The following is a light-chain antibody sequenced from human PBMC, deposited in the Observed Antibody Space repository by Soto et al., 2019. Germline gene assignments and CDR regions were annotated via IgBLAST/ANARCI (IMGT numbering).Light chain of an antibody. CDR2: AAS. Sequence: DIQLTQSPSFLSASVGDRVTITCRASHNINSYLAWYQQQPGKAPRLLIYAASTLQSAVPSRFSGGGSGTEFTLTISSLQPEDFGTYYCQQLHIYPRTFGQGTKAEF. V-gene: IGKV1-9*01. J-gene: IGKJ1*01. CDR1: HNINSY. CDR3: QQLHIYPRT.